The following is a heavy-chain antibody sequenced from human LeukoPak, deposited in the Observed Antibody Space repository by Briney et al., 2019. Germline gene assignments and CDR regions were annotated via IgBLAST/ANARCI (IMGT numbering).Heavy chain of an antibody. D-gene: IGHD3-10*01. CDR3: ARDPSGSGSYYNWFDP. V-gene: IGHV3-11*01. J-gene: IGHJ5*02. Sequence: GGSLRLSCAASGFTFSDYYMSWIRQAPGKGLEWVSYISSSGSTMYYADSVKGRFTISRDNAKNSLYLQMNSLRAEDTAMYYCARDPSGSGSYYNWFDPWGQGTLVTVSS. CDR2: ISSSGSTM. CDR1: GFTFSDYY.